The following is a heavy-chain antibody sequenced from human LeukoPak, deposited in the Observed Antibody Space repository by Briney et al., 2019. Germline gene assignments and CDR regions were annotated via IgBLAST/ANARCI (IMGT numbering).Heavy chain of an antibody. Sequence: SETLSLTCTVSGGSISSSSYYWGWIRQPPGKGLEWIGSIYYSGSTYYNPSLKSRVTISVDTSKNQFSLKLSSVTAADTAVYYCARAHFLGYCSSTSCPHAFDIWGQGTMVTVSS. J-gene: IGHJ3*02. CDR3: ARAHFLGYCSSTSCPHAFDI. D-gene: IGHD2-2*01. V-gene: IGHV4-39*07. CDR2: IYYSGST. CDR1: GGSISSSSYY.